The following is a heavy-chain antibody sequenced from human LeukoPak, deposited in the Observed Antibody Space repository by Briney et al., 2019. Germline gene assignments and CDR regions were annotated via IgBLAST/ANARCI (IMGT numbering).Heavy chain of an antibody. CDR2: INHSGST. V-gene: IGHV4-34*01. D-gene: IGHD6-13*01. CDR3: ARARESMATAGSYFDY. J-gene: IGHJ4*02. Sequence: PSETLSLTCAVYGGSFSGYYWSWIRQPPGKGLEWIGEINHSGSTNYNPSLKSRVTISVDTSKNQFSLKLSSVTAADTAAYYCARARESMATAGSYFDYWGQGTLVTVSS. CDR1: GGSFSGYY.